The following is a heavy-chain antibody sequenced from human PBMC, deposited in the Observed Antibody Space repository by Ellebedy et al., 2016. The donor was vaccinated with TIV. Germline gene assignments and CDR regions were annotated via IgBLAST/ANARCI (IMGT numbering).Heavy chain of an antibody. J-gene: IGHJ4*02. CDR1: GFTFSDHY. CDR2: IRSKAYGGTT. CDR3: ASLPIRPCGGDCSTGDY. D-gene: IGHD2-21*02. Sequence: GESLKISCAASGFTFSDHYMDWVRQAPGKGLEWVGFIRSKAYGGTTEYAASVKGRFTISRDDSKNSLYLQMNSLKTEDTAVYYCASLPIRPCGGDCSTGDYWGQGTLVTVSS. V-gene: IGHV3-72*01.